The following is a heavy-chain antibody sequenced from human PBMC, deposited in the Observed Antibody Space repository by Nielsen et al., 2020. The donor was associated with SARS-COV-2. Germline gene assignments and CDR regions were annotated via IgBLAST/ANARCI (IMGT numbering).Heavy chain of an antibody. CDR1: GFTFSDYY. CDR3: AKEQVDIVLTGNYGMDV. V-gene: IGHV3-23*01. CDR2: ISGSGGST. Sequence: GGSLRLSCAASGFTFSDYYMSWIRQAPGKGLEWVSAISGSGGSTYYADSVKGRFTISRDNSKNTLYLQMNSLRAEDTAVYYCAKEQVDIVLTGNYGMDVWGQGTTVTVSS. J-gene: IGHJ6*02. D-gene: IGHD5-12*01.